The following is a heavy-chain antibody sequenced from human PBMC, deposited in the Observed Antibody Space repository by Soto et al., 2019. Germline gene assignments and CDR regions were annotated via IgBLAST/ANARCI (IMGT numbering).Heavy chain of an antibody. J-gene: IGHJ4*02. CDR3: ARGDGNYSNYFDY. CDR2: ISYDGSNK. V-gene: IGHV3-30-3*01. CDR1: GFTFSSYA. D-gene: IGHD1-7*01. Sequence: QVQLVESGGGVVQPGRSLRLSCAASGFTFSSYAMHWVRQAPGKGLEWVAVISYDGSNKYYADSVKGRFTISRDNSKNTLYLQMNSLRAEDMAVYYCARGDGNYSNYFDYWGQGTLVTVSS.